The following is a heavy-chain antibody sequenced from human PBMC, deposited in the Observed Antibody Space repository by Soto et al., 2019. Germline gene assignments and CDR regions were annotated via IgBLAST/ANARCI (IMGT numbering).Heavy chain of an antibody. Sequence: QLQLQESGPGLVKPSETLSLTCTVSGGSISSSSYYWGWIRQPPGKGLEWIGSIYYSGSTYYNPSLKSRVTISVDTSKNQFSLKLSSVTAADTAVYYCARKIVVITTTIIVIAGDVAGWFDPWGQGTLVTVSS. D-gene: IGHD3-22*01. V-gene: IGHV4-39*01. CDR1: GGSISSSSYY. CDR3: ARKIVVITTTIIVIAGDVAGWFDP. J-gene: IGHJ5*02. CDR2: IYYSGST.